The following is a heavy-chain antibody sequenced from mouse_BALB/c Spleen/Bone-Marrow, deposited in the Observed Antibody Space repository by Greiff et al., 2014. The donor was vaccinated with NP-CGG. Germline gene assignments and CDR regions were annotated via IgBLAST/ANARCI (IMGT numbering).Heavy chain of an antibody. CDR3: TRSGTLGSMDY. J-gene: IGHJ4*01. D-gene: IGHD3-3*01. CDR1: GFTFSSFG. Sequence: DVQLVESGGGLVQPGGSRKLSCAASGFTFSSFGMHWVRQAPEKGLEWVAYIGSGSSTIYYADTMKGRFTISRDNPKNTLFLQMASLRSEDTAMYYCTRSGTLGSMDYWGQGTSVTVSS. CDR2: IGSGSSTI. V-gene: IGHV5-17*02.